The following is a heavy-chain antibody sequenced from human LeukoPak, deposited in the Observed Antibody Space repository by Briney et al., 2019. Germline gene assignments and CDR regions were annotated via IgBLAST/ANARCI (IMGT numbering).Heavy chain of an antibody. CDR3: ARGPTVTTDY. Sequence: SETLSLTCTVSGGSISSDYWSWIRQPPGKGLEWVAYIYNSGSTSYNPSLKSRVTISMNTSKNQFSLKLSSVTAADTAVYYCARGPTVTTDYWGQGTLVTVSA. D-gene: IGHD4-17*01. CDR1: GGSISSDY. CDR2: IYNSGST. V-gene: IGHV4-59*01. J-gene: IGHJ4*02.